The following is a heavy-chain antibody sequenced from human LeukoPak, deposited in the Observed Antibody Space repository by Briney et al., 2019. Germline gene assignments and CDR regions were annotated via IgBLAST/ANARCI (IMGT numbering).Heavy chain of an antibody. CDR2: MNPNSGNT. Sequence: SVKVSCKASGYTFTSYDINWVRQATGQGLEWLGWMNPNSGNTGYAQKFQGRVTMTRNTSISTAYMELSSLRSEDTAVYYCARGTGYCSSTSCLFDPWGQGTLVTVSS. V-gene: IGHV1-8*01. D-gene: IGHD2-2*01. J-gene: IGHJ5*02. CDR1: GYTFTSYD. CDR3: ARGTGYCSSTSCLFDP.